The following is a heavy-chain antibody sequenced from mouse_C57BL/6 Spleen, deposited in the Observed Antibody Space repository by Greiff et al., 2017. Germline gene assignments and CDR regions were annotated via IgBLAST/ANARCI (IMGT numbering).Heavy chain of an antibody. CDR2: IYPGSGST. CDR1: GYTFTSYW. V-gene: IGHV1-55*01. D-gene: IGHD1-1*01. Sequence: QVQLQQPGAEIVKPGASVQMSCKASGYTFTSYWITWVKQRPGQGLEWIGDIYPGSGSTNYNEKFKSKATLTVDTSSSTAYMQLSSLTSEDSAVYYCARGITTVVAPAYCGQGTLVTVSA. CDR3: ARGITTVVAPAY. J-gene: IGHJ3*01.